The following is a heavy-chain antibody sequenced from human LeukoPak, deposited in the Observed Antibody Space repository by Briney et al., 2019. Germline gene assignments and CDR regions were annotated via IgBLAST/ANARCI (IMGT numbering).Heavy chain of an antibody. CDR3: AKQYDYGDYVDY. D-gene: IGHD4-17*01. CDR2: LSSGGTT. Sequence: GGSLRLSCAVSGFTLTTYAMSWVRQAPGKGLEWVSALSSGGTTWYADSVKGRFIISRDNSKNTLYLQMNSLRADDTAVYYCAKQYDYGDYVDYWGQGTLVTVSS. CDR1: GFTLTTYA. V-gene: IGHV3-23*01. J-gene: IGHJ4*02.